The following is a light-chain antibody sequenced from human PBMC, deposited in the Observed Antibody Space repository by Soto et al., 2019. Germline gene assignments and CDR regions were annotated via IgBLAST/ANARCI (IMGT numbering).Light chain of an antibody. Sequence: DIQMTQSPSSLSASVGDRVTITCRASQSISQYLAWYQQKPGKAPKLLIYDASSLEGGIPSRFSGSGSGTKFTLTISSLQPADFATYYCQQYNSYRWTFGQGTKVDI. CDR2: DAS. J-gene: IGKJ1*01. CDR3: QQYNSYRWT. V-gene: IGKV1-5*01. CDR1: QSISQY.